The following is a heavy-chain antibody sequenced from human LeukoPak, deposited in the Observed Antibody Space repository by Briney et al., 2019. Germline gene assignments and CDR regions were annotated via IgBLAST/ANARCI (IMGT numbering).Heavy chain of an antibody. CDR3: AKVPTRRRGYSGYDGWYFDL. CDR1: VFTFSSYS. CDR2: ISYTGGAT. Sequence: GGSLRLSCAACVFTFSSYSMNGVRQAPGKGLEGVSSISYTGGATYHADSMKGRFTISRDNSKNTLYLQVKSLRAEDTAIYYCAKVPTRRRGYSGYDGWYFDLWGRGTLVTVSS. V-gene: IGHV3-23*01. D-gene: IGHD5-12*01. J-gene: IGHJ2*01.